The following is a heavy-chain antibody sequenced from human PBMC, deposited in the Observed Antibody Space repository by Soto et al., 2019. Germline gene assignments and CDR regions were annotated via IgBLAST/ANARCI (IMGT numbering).Heavy chain of an antibody. CDR1: GFTFSSYG. CDR2: IWYDGSNK. D-gene: IGHD2-15*01. Sequence: PGGSLRLSCAASGFTFSSYGMHWVRQAPGKGLEWVAVIWYDGSNKYYADSVKGRFTISRDNSKNTLYLQMNSLRAEDTAVYYCARVRYCSGGSCYAYFDYWGQGTLVTVS. CDR3: ARVRYCSGGSCYAYFDY. J-gene: IGHJ4*02. V-gene: IGHV3-33*01.